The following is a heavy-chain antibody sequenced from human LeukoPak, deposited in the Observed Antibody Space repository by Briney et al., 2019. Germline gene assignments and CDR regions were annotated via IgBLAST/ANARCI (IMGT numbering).Heavy chain of an antibody. V-gene: IGHV1-2*02. Sequence: GASVKVSCKASGYTFTGYYMHWVRQAPGQGLEWMGWINPNSGGTNYAQKFQGRVTVTRDTSISTAYMELSRLRSDDTAVYYCARVVFGTGRAPFDYWGQGTLVTVSS. CDR2: INPNSGGT. D-gene: IGHD3/OR15-3a*01. J-gene: IGHJ4*02. CDR3: ARVVFGTGRAPFDY. CDR1: GYTFTGYY.